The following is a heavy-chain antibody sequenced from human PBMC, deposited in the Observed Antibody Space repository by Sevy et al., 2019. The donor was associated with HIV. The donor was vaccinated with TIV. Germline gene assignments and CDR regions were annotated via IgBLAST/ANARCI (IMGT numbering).Heavy chain of an antibody. V-gene: IGHV1-3*01. CDR1: GYTFNTFT. Sequence: ASVKVSCKASGYTFNTFTIHWLRQAPGQSLVWMGWLNPGNGNRKSAQRFRGRVTITRDTSARTAYLELTGLTSEDTAVYFCARDPYARRGFDYWGQGTLVTVSS. CDR3: ARDPYARRGFDY. J-gene: IGHJ4*02. CDR2: LNPGNGNR. D-gene: IGHD3-16*01.